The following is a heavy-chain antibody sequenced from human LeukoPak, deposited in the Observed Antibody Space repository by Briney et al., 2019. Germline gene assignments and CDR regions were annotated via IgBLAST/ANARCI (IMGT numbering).Heavy chain of an antibody. V-gene: IGHV3-23*01. D-gene: IGHD2-15*01. Sequence: GGSLRLSCAAPGFTVSSYAMSWVRQAPGKGVEWVSAISGSGGSTYYADSVKGRFTISRDNSKNTLYLQMNSLRAEDTAVYYCAPVDGYCSGGSCSYWGQGTLVTVSS. CDR2: ISGSGGST. CDR1: GFTVSSYA. CDR3: APVDGYCSGGSCSY. J-gene: IGHJ4*02.